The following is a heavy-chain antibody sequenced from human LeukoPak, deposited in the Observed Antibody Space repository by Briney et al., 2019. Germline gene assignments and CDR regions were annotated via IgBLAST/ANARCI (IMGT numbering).Heavy chain of an antibody. CDR1: GYHFTSYW. Sequence: GESLKISCKGSGYHFTSYWIGWVRQMPGKGLEWMGIIYPGDSDTRYSPSFQGQVTISADKSISTAYLQWSSLKASDTAMYYCASSPRSTMIVVGYFDYWGQGTLVTVSS. CDR3: ASSPRSTMIVVGYFDY. J-gene: IGHJ4*02. CDR2: IYPGDSDT. D-gene: IGHD3-22*01. V-gene: IGHV5-51*01.